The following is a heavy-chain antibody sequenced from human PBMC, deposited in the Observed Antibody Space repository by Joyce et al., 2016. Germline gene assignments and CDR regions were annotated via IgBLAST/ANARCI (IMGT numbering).Heavy chain of an antibody. CDR3: ARVPGFH. Sequence: VQLVESGGGLIQPGGSLRLSCAASGFTVSNNYMTWVRQAPGKGLEWVSFIYSGGDTYYADSVKGRFTISRDKNPLYLQMNSLRVEDTAVYYCARVPGFHWGQGTLVTVSS. CDR1: GFTVSNNY. J-gene: IGHJ4*02. V-gene: IGHV3-53*01. CDR2: IYSGGDT.